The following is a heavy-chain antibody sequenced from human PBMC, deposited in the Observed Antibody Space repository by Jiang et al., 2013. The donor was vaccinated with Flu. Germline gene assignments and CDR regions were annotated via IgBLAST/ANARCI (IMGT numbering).Heavy chain of an antibody. Sequence: GSVKGRFTISRDNAENSLFLQMNSLRVDDTAVYFCVRYCFTNGCLEAMKYWGQGTLVTVSS. D-gene: IGHD2-15*01. V-gene: IGHV3-7*04. J-gene: IGHJ4*02. CDR3: VRYCFTNGCLEAMKY.